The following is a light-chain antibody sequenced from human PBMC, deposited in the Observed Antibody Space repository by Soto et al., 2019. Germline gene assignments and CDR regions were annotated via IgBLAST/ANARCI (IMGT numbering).Light chain of an antibody. V-gene: IGKV1-39*01. CDR3: HQSYITPYT. J-gene: IGKJ2*01. Sequence: DIQMTQSPSSLSASVGDTVTITCRASQSISVHLNWYQQKPGKVPKLLIYAASKLQSGVPSRFSGSGSETDFALTISSLQPEDFATYYCHQSYITPYTFGQGTKLQIK. CDR2: AAS. CDR1: QSISVH.